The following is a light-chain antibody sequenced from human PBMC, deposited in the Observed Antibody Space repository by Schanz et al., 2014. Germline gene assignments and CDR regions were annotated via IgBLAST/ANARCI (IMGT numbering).Light chain of an antibody. CDR3: QSYDNSLSGWV. CDR2: DVS. V-gene: IGLV2-14*01. Sequence: QSALTQPASVSGAPGQSITISCTGTSSDVGAYNYVSWYQQHPGKAPKLMIYDVSNRPSGVPDRFSGSKSGNTASLAITGLQAEDEADYYCQSYDNSLSGWVFGGGTKLTVL. J-gene: IGLJ3*02. CDR1: SSDVGAYNY.